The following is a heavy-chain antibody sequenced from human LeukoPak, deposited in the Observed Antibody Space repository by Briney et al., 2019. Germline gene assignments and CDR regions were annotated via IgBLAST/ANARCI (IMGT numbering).Heavy chain of an antibody. CDR2: IYSSGST. V-gene: IGHV3-53*01. CDR3: ARSVALTASFDY. D-gene: IGHD2-21*01. Sequence: GGSLRLSCAASGFAVSSNYMSWVRQAPGKGLEWVSVIYSSGSTYYADSVKGRFTISRDNSKNTLYLQMNSLRAEDTAVYYCARSVALTASFDYWGQGTLVTVSS. CDR1: GFAVSSNY. J-gene: IGHJ4*02.